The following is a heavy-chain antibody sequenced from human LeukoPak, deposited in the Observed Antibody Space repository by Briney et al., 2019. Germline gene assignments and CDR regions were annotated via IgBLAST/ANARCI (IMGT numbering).Heavy chain of an antibody. CDR3: AREIMITFGGVIAGNYFDY. V-gene: IGHV3-66*01. J-gene: IGHJ4*02. Sequence: GGSLRLSCAASGFTVSSNYMSWVRQAPGKGLEWVSVIYSGGSTYYADSVKGRFTISRDNSKNTLYLQMNSLRAEDTAVYYCAREIMITFGGVIAGNYFDYWGQGTLVTVSS. D-gene: IGHD3-16*02. CDR2: IYSGGST. CDR1: GFTVSSNY.